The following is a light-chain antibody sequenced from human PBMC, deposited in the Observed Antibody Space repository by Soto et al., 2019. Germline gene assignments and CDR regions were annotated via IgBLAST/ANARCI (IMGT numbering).Light chain of an antibody. CDR3: QHYYSPPLT. Sequence: IVMTQSPESLDVSLGERATINCKSSQSLLNSFYNKNYLAWYQQKPGQPPQLLIYWASTRESGVPDRFSGSGSGTDFTLTISSLQAEDVAVYYCQHYYSPPLTFGGGTTVEIK. V-gene: IGKV4-1*01. CDR2: WAS. CDR1: QSLLNSFYNKNY. J-gene: IGKJ4*01.